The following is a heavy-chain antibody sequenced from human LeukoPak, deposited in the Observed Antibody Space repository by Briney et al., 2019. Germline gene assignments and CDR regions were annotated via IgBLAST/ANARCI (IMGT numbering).Heavy chain of an antibody. CDR2: ISGSGGST. D-gene: IGHD4-17*01. Sequence: GGSLRLSCAASGFTFSSYAMSWVRQAPGKGLGGVSAISGSGGSTYYADSVKGRFTISRDNSQNTLYLQMNSLRAEDTAVYYCAKDPDYGDDDYWGQGTLVTVSS. CDR3: AKDPDYGDDDY. V-gene: IGHV3-23*01. CDR1: GFTFSSYA. J-gene: IGHJ4*02.